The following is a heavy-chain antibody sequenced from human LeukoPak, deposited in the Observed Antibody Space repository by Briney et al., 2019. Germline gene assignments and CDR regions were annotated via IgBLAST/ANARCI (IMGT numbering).Heavy chain of an antibody. V-gene: IGHV3-23*01. D-gene: IGHD4-17*01. CDR2: ISGSGGST. CDR1: GFTFSSYG. J-gene: IGHJ4*02. Sequence: GGSLRLSCAASGFTFSSYGMHWVRQAPGKGLEWVSAISGSGGSTYYADSVKGRFTISRDNSKNTLYLQMNSLRAEDTAVYYCAKRCATVTTSRPPYYFDYWGQGTLVTVSS. CDR3: AKRCATVTTSRPPYYFDY.